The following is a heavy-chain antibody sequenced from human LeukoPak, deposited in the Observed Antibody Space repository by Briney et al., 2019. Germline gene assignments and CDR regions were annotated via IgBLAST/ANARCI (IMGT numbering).Heavy chain of an antibody. V-gene: IGHV6-1*01. J-gene: IGHJ4*02. Sequence: SRTLSLTCAISGDRVSRDNTAWNWIRQSPSRGLEWLGRTYYRSKWYNDYALSVKSRITINPDTSKNHFSLQLNSVTPEDTAVYYCARDGGALNWWGQGTLVTVSS. CDR2: TYYRSKWYN. CDR3: ARDGGALNW. D-gene: IGHD1-20*01. CDR1: GDRVSRDNTA.